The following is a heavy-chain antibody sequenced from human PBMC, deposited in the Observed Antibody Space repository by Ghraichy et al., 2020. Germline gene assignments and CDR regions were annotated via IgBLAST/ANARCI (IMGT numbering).Heavy chain of an antibody. J-gene: IGHJ4*02. Sequence: GGSLRLSCAASGFTFSGYSMNWIRQAPGKGLEWVSYITSSSSIIYYADSVKGRFTISRDNAKNSLYLQMNSLREEDTAVYYCVRTIHGHSSTPFDYWGQGGLGTVCS. CDR2: ITSSSSII. CDR3: VRTIHGHSSTPFDY. D-gene: IGHD6-13*01. V-gene: IGHV3-48*02. CDR1: GFTFSGYS.